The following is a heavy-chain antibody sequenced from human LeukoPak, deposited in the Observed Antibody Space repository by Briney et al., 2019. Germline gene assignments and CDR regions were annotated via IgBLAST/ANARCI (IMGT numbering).Heavy chain of an antibody. CDR3: ARGLGSASDFADWFDP. CDR2: INHSGST. CDR1: GGSFSGYY. V-gene: IGHV4-34*01. Sequence: SETLSLTCAVYGGSFSGYYWSWIRQPPGKGPEWIGEINHSGSTNYNPSLKSRVTISVDTSKNQFSLKLSSVTAADTAVYYCARGLGSASDFADWFDPCGQGTLVTVSS. J-gene: IGHJ5*02. D-gene: IGHD3-3*01.